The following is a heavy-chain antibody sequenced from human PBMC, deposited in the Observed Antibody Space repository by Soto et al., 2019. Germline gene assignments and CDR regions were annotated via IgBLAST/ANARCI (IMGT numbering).Heavy chain of an antibody. V-gene: IGHV4-61*01. CDR3: ARASCGGDCPPIYYYYGMDV. CDR2: IYYSGST. Sequence: SETLSLTCTVSGGSVSRGSYYWSWIRQPPGKGLEWIGYIYYSGSTNYNPSLKSRVTISVDTSKNQFPLKLSSVTAADTAVYYCARASCGGDCPPIYYYYGMDVWGQGTTVTVSS. CDR1: GGSVSRGSYY. J-gene: IGHJ6*02. D-gene: IGHD2-21*02.